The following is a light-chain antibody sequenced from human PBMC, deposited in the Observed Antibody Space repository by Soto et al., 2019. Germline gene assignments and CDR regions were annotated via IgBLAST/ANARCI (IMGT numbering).Light chain of an antibody. V-gene: IGKV3-20*01. CDR3: HQYGASPWR. J-gene: IGKJ1*01. CDR1: QSVTTTY. Sequence: EIVLAQSPGTLTLSAGEGASVSCRASQSVTTTYSACIQQRPGHAPRLLIYGASTRATGPPDRFSASGSATAFTLNINRLEPEDFAVYYCHQYGASPWRFGQGTRWIS. CDR2: GAS.